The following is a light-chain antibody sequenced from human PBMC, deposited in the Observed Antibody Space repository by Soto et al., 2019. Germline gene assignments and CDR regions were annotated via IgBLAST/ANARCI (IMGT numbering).Light chain of an antibody. CDR1: QGISGR. CDR3: LQASSFPRT. V-gene: IGKV1-12*01. Sequence: DIQMTQSPSSVSASVGDRVTITCRASQGISGRLAWFQQKPGKAPKFLISHASRLQSGVPSRFSGSESGTDFTLTINSLQPEDSATYYCLQASSFPRTFGQGTKVEIK. CDR2: HAS. J-gene: IGKJ1*01.